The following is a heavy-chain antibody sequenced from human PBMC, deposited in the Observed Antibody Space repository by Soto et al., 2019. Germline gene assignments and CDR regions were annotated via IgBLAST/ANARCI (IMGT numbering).Heavy chain of an antibody. CDR3: ARLRIATNNYKWFDP. CDR2: IYVTGAV. D-gene: IGHD2-21*01. Sequence: PSETLSLPCRVSGAALNSGNYYWSWIRHVPGNGLEWIGHIYVTGAVDYNPSLSDRITISQDTSERQFSLNLRLVTAADTAVYYCARLRIATNNYKWFDPWGQGTRVTVSS. J-gene: IGHJ5*02. V-gene: IGHV4-31*03. CDR1: GAALNSGNYY.